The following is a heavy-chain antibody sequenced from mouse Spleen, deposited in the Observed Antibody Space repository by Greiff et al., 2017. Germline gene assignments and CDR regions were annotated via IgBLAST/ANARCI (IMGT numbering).Heavy chain of an antibody. V-gene: IGHV7-3*01. CDR1: GFTFTDYY. J-gene: IGHJ2*01. CDR2: IRNKANGYTT. D-gene: IGHD2-10*01. CDR3: ARSLAYYGNYYFDY. Sequence: EVQLVESGGGLVQPGGSLSLSCAASGFTFTDYYMSWVRQPPGKALEWLGFIRNKANGYTTEYSASVKGRFTISRDNSQSILYLQMNALRAEDSATYYCARSLAYYGNYYFDYWGQGTTLTVSS.